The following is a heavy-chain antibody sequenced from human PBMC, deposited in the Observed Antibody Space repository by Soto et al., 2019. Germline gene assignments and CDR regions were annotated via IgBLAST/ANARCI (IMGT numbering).Heavy chain of an antibody. CDR2: INHSGST. V-gene: IGHV4-34*01. Sequence: SETLSLTCAVYGGSFSGYYWSWIRQPPGKGLEWIGEINHSGSTNYNPSLKSRVTISVDTSKNQFSLKLSSVTAADTAVYYCARTEYSSSSGGDAFDIWGQGTMVTVSS. D-gene: IGHD6-6*01. CDR1: GGSFSGYY. J-gene: IGHJ3*02. CDR3: ARTEYSSSSGGDAFDI.